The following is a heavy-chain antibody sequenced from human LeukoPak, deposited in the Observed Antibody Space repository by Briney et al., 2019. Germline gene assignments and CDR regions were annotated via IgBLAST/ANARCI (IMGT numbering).Heavy chain of an antibody. D-gene: IGHD1-26*01. V-gene: IGHV1-69*13. J-gene: IGHJ5*02. CDR3: ARGGYWENWFDP. CDR1: GGTFSSYA. Sequence: SVKVSCKASGGTFSSYAISWVRQAPGQGLEWMGGIIPIFGTANYAQKFQGRATITADESTSTAYMELSSLRSEDTAVYYCARGGYWENWFDPWGQGTLVTVSS. CDR2: IIPIFGTA.